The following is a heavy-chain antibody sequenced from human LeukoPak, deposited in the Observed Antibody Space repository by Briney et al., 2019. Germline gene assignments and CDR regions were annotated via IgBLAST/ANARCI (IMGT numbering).Heavy chain of an antibody. V-gene: IGHV3-7*03. CDR3: ARGVTFGGVIVIRIDY. Sequence: GGSLRLTCAASGFTFSNFWMSWVRQAPGKGLEWVANIKQDGSEKHYVDSVKGRFTISRDNAKNSLYLQMNSLRAEDTAVYYCARGVTFGGVIVIRIDYWGQGTLVTVSS. CDR2: IKQDGSEK. CDR1: GFTFSNFW. D-gene: IGHD3-16*02. J-gene: IGHJ4*02.